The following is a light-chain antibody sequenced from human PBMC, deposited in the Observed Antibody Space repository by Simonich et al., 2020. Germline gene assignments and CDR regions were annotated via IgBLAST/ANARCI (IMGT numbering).Light chain of an antibody. Sequence: DIVMTQSPDSLAVSLGERATINCKSSQSVLYSSNNKNYLDWYQQKPGQPPKLLIYWASTRESGVPDRFSGSGSGTDFTLTISSMQSEDFAVYYCQQYNNWPWTFGQGTKVEIK. V-gene: IGKV4-1*01. CDR1: QSVLYSSNNKNY. CDR2: WAS. J-gene: IGKJ1*01. CDR3: QQYNNWPWT.